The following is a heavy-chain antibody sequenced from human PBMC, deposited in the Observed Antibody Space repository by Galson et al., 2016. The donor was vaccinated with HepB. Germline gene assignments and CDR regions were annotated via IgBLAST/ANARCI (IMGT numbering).Heavy chain of an antibody. Sequence: SVKVSCKASGYSFTRFYIHWVRQAPGQGLEWLGAVNPSGGSTIYAQNFRGRVTMTGDTSTSTVYMDLSSLRSEDTAFYYCTREGYDYDGMDVWGQGTTVTVSS. V-gene: IGHV1-46*01. CDR3: TREGYDYDGMDV. CDR1: GYSFTRFY. J-gene: IGHJ6*02. CDR2: VNPSGGST.